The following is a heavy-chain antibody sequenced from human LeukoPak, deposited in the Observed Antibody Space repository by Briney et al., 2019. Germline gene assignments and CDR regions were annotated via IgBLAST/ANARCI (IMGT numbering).Heavy chain of an antibody. V-gene: IGHV1-69*13. Sequence: SVKVSCKASGGTFISYAISWVRQAPGQGLEWMGGIIPIFGTANYAQKFQGRVTITADESTSTAYMELSSLRSEDTAVYYCARRTHSSGYGNWFDPWGQGTLVTVSS. J-gene: IGHJ5*02. CDR3: ARRTHSSGYGNWFDP. CDR1: GGTFISYA. CDR2: IIPIFGTA. D-gene: IGHD3-22*01.